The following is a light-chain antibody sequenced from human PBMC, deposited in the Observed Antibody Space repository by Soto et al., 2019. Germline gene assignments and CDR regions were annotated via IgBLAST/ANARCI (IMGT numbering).Light chain of an antibody. Sequence: DIQMTQSPSTLSASVGDRVTITCRASQSISSWLAWYQQNPGKAPKLLMFDASSLDSGVPSRFSGSGSGTEFTLTISSLQPEDFATYYCQQSYSTPPTFGGGTKVDIK. J-gene: IGKJ4*01. CDR1: QSISSW. V-gene: IGKV1-5*01. CDR2: DAS. CDR3: QQSYSTPPT.